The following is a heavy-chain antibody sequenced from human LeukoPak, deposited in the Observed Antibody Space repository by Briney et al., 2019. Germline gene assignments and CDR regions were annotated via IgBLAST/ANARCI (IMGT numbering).Heavy chain of an antibody. V-gene: IGHV3-23*01. J-gene: IGHJ4*02. Sequence: PGGSLRLSCAASGFTFSSYAMSWVRQAPGKGLEWVSAISGSGGSTYYADSVKGRFTISRDNSKNTLYLQMNSLRAEDTAVYYCAKDSSEAIQLWLDYWGQGTLVTVSS. CDR2: ISGSGGST. CDR1: GFTFSSYA. D-gene: IGHD5-18*01. CDR3: AKDSSEAIQLWLDY.